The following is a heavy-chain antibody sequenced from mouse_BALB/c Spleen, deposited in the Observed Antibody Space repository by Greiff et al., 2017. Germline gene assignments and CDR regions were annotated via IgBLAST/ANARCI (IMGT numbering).Heavy chain of an antibody. D-gene: IGHD2-14*01. V-gene: IGHV1-9*01. J-gene: IGHJ4*01. CDR2: ILPGSGST. Sequence: QVQLKESGAELMKPGASVKISCKATGYTFSSYWIEWVKQRPGHGLEWIGEILPGSGSTNYNEKFKGKATFTADTSSNTAYMQLSSLTSEDSAVYYCARRGRYDAMDYWGQGTSVTVSS. CDR1: GYTFSSYW. CDR3: ARRGRYDAMDY.